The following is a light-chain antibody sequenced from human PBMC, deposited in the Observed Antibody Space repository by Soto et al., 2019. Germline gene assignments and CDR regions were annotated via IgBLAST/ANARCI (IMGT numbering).Light chain of an antibody. CDR1: QGIRNY. V-gene: IGKV1-17*01. CDR2: VAS. CDR3: LQHNTYPYT. Sequence: IQMTQSPSSLSASVGDTVTVTCRASQGIRNYLNWFQQKPGKAPKRLISVASTLQSGVPSRFSGSGSGTEFTLTLSSLQPEDSATYCCLQHNTYPYTFGQGTTLEIK. J-gene: IGKJ2*01.